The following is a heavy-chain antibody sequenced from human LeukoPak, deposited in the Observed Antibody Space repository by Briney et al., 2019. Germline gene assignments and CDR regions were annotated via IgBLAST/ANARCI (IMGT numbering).Heavy chain of an antibody. CDR1: GFTFSSYG. CDR3: AKIPGIAAAGTDY. CDR2: ISYDGSNK. Sequence: GRSLRLSCAASGFTFSSYGMHWVRQAPGKGLEWVAVISYDGSNKYYADSVKGRFTISRDNSKNTLYLQMNSLRAEDTAVYYCAKIPGIAAAGTDYWGQGTLVTVSS. D-gene: IGHD6-13*01. V-gene: IGHV3-30*18. J-gene: IGHJ4*02.